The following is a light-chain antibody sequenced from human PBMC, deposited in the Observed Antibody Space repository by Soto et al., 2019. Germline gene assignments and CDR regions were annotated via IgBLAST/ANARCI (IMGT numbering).Light chain of an antibody. CDR1: QSVSSN. J-gene: IGKJ1*01. Sequence: EIVMTQSPATLSVSPGERATLSCRASQSVSSNLAWYQQKPGQAPRLLIYGASTRATAIPARFSGSGSGTEFTLTISSLQSEDFAMYFCQQYNNWPPDRTFGQGTKVEIK. CDR3: QQYNNWPPDRT. CDR2: GAS. V-gene: IGKV3-15*01.